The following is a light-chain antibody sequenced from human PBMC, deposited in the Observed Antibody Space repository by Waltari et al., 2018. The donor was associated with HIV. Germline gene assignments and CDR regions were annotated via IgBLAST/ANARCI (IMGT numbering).Light chain of an antibody. J-gene: IGLJ3*02. CDR1: SSNIGAGYD. V-gene: IGLV1-40*01. CDR3: QSYDSSLSGWV. Sequence: QSVLTQPPSVSGAPGQRVTISYTGSSSNIGAGYDVHWYQQLPGTAPKLLIYGNNNRPSGVPDRFSGSKSATSASLAITGLQAEDEADYYCQSYDSSLSGWVFGGGTKLTVL. CDR2: GNN.